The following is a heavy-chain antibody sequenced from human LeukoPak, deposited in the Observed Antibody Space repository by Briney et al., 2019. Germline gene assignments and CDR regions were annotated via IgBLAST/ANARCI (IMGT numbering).Heavy chain of an antibody. J-gene: IGHJ4*02. CDR1: GYTFTSYD. V-gene: IGHV1-8*01. Sequence: ASVKVSCKASGYTFTSYDINWVRQATGQGHERMGWMNPNSGNTGYAQKFQGRVTMTRNTSISTAYMELSSLRSEDTAVYYCARGGQGKQQLGEDYWGQGTLVTVSS. CDR3: ARGGQGKQQLGEDY. D-gene: IGHD6-13*01. CDR2: MNPNSGNT.